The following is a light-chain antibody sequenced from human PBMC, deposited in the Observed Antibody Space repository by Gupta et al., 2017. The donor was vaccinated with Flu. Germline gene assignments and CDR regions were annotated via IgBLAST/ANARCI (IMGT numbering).Light chain of an antibody. CDR3: AAWDDSLNGLVV. CDR1: SSNIGSNT. V-gene: IGLV1-44*01. CDR2: SNN. Sequence: QSVLTQPPSASGTPGQRVTISCSGSSSNIGSNTVHWYQQLPGTAPKLLIYSNNQRPSGDPDRFSGSKSGTSASLAISGLQSEDEADYYCAAWDDSLNGLVVFGGGTKLTVL. J-gene: IGLJ2*01.